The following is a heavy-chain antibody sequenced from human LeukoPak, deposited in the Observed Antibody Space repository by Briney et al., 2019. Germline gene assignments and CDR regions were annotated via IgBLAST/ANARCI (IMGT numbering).Heavy chain of an antibody. CDR3: VKGNGGWFDAFDI. CDR2: ISYDGSQK. D-gene: IGHD6-19*01. Sequence: GGSLRLSCVASGFTFSSFGIHWVRQAPGKGLEWVAVISYDGSQKYHADSVKGRFTISRDDSKSTLYLQMNSLRPEDTAMYYCVKGNGGWFDAFDIWGQGTMVTVSS. V-gene: IGHV3-30*18. J-gene: IGHJ3*02. CDR1: GFTFSSFG.